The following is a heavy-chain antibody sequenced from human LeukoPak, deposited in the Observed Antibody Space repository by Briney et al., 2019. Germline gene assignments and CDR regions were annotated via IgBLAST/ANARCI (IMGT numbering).Heavy chain of an antibody. D-gene: IGHD3-16*01. CDR1: GFSFTAYA. CDR2: IHDDGTVK. J-gene: IGHJ4*02. CDR3: ARGRGWVDH. Sequence: GGSLRLSCAASGFSFTAYAMSWFRQAPGKGLEWVANIHDDGTVKNYLDSVKGRFSISRDDARNSVSLQLTRLRADDTALYYCARGRGWVDHWGQGTLVTVSS. V-gene: IGHV3-7*01.